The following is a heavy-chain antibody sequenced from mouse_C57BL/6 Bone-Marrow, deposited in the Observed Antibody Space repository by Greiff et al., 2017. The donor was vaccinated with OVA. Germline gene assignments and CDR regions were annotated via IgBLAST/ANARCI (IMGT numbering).Heavy chain of an antibody. Sequence: VQLQQSGAELVRPGASVKLSCTASGFNFKDDYMPWVKQRPEQGLERIGWIDPENGDTEYASKFQGKATITADTSSNTAYLQLSSLTSEDPAVYYCTTSHNYAMDYWGQGTSVTVSS. V-gene: IGHV14-4*01. CDR2: IDPENGDT. J-gene: IGHJ4*01. CDR1: GFNFKDDY. CDR3: TTSHNYAMDY.